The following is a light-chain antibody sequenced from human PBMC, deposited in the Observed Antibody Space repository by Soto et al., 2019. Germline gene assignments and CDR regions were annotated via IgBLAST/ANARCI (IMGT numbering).Light chain of an antibody. CDR3: NSYSSTSSPYV. Sequence: QSALTQPASVSGSPGQSITISCTGTSSDVGGYRYVSWFQQHPGKAPKLIIYEVSNRPSGVSNRFSGSKSGNTASLTISGLLAEDEADYYCNSYSSTSSPYVFGTGTKLTFL. J-gene: IGLJ1*01. CDR2: EVS. V-gene: IGLV2-14*01. CDR1: SSDVGGYRY.